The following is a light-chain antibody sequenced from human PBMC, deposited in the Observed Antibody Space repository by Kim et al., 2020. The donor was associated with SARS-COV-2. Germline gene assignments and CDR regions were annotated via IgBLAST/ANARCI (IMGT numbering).Light chain of an antibody. V-gene: IGLV3-1*01. CDR2: QDS. Sequence: SYELTQPPSVYVSPGQTASITCSGDKLGDKYACWYQQKPGQSPVLVIYQDSKRPSGIPERFSGSNSGNTATLTISGTQAMDEADYYCQAWDSSTFYVFGTGTKVTV. J-gene: IGLJ1*01. CDR1: KLGDKY. CDR3: QAWDSSTFYV.